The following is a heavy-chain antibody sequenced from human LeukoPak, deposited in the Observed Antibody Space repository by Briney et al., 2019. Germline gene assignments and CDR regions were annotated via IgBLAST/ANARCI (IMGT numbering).Heavy chain of an antibody. V-gene: IGHV4-59*01. CDR2: IYYSGST. CDR1: GGSISSYY. J-gene: IGHJ6*03. CDR3: ASSYSTGYYYYYMDV. Sequence: SETLSLTCTVSGGSISSYYWSWIRQPPGKGLEWIGFIYYSGSTNYNPSLKSRVTISVDTSKNQFSLKLSSVTAADTAVYYCASSYSTGYYYYYMDVWGKGATVTVSS. D-gene: IGHD2-8*02.